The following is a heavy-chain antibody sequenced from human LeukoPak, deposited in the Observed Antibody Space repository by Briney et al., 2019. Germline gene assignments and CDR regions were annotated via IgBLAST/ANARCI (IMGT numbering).Heavy chain of an antibody. D-gene: IGHD1-26*01. J-gene: IGHJ3*02. CDR3: ARVRIVGARDAFDI. CDR2: IYSGGST. CDR1: GFTVSSNY. Sequence: GGSLRLSCAASGFTVSSNYMSWVRQAPGKGLEWVSVIYSGGSTYYADSVKGRFTISRDNSKNTLYLQMNSLRAEDTAVYYCARVRIVGARDAFDIWGQGTMVTVSS. V-gene: IGHV3-53*05.